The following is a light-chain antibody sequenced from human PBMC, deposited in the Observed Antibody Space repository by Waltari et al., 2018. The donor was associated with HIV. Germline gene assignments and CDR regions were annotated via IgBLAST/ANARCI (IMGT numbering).Light chain of an antibody. J-gene: IGKJ3*01. Sequence: DIQLTQSPSFLSASVGDRVTITCRASQGISSYLAWYQQKPGKAPKLLIYAASTLQSGVPSRFSGSGSGTDFTLTISRLEPEDFAVYYCQLYGSSPLFTFGPGTKVDI. V-gene: IGKV1-9*01. CDR2: AAS. CDR1: QGISSY. CDR3: QLYGSSPLFT.